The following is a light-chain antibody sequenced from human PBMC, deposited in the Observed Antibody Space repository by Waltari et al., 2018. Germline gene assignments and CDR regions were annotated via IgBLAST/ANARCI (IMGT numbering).Light chain of an antibody. CDR2: DAT. Sequence: DIQMTQSPYSLSASVGDSVTITCRASQGIRSDLGWYQHKLGKAPKRLIYDATSLQSGVTSRFSGSRSGTEFILTISSLQPADVATYYCLQHYNFPPTFGQGTKVEIK. CDR3: LQHYNFPPT. J-gene: IGKJ1*01. CDR1: QGIRSD. V-gene: IGKV1-17*01.